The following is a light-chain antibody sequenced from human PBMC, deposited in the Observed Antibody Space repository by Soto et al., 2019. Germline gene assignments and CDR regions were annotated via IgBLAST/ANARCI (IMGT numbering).Light chain of an antibody. CDR3: ASYTSTTTLVV. V-gene: IGLV2-14*01. CDR1: SSDIGRYNY. Sequence: QSVLTQPASVSGSPGQSITISCTGTSSDIGRYNYVSWYQQHPGKAPRLVISGVNKRPSGISNRFSGSKSGNTASLTISGLQVYDEASYYCASYTSTTTLVVFGGGTQLTVL. CDR2: GVN. J-gene: IGLJ2*01.